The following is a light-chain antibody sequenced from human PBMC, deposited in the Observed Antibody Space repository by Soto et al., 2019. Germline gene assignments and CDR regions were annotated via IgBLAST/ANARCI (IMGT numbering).Light chain of an antibody. CDR2: DSD. Sequence: QSVLTQPPSVSAAPGQRVTISCSGSSANIGSNYVSWYQHLPGTAPKLVIYDSDTRPSEIPDRFSGSKSGTSATLHITGLQTGDEADYYCGAWVGSLSVVLFGGGTKLTVL. J-gene: IGLJ2*01. CDR3: GAWVGSLSVVL. CDR1: SANIGSNY. V-gene: IGLV1-51*01.